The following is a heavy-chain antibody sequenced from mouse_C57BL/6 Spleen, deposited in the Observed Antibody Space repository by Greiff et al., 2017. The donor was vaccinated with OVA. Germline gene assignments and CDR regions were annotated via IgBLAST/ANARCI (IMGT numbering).Heavy chain of an antibody. Sequence: KESCKASGYTFTSYWMHWVTQRPGQGLEWIGEIDPSDSYTNYNQKFKGKSTLTVDNSSSTAYMQLSSLTSEDSAVYYCARSPLPEYFDVWGTGTTVTVSS. CDR3: ARSPLPEYFDV. J-gene: IGHJ1*03. V-gene: IGHV1-69*01. CDR1: GYTFTSYW. CDR2: IDPSDSYT.